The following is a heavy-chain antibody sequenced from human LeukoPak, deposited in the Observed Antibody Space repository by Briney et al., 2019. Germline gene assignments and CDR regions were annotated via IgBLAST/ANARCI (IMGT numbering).Heavy chain of an antibody. CDR3: ARDKGGGVDTALAY. V-gene: IGHV6-1*01. J-gene: IGHJ4*02. CDR1: RDSVSSNSAT. Sequence: SQTLSLTCAISRDSVSSNSATWNWIRQSPSRGLEWLGRTYYRSKWYNNYAVSVKSRITIIPDTSNNQFSLQLNSVTPEDTAVYYCARDKGGGVDTALAYWGQGTLVTVSS. D-gene: IGHD5-18*01. CDR2: TYYRSKWYN.